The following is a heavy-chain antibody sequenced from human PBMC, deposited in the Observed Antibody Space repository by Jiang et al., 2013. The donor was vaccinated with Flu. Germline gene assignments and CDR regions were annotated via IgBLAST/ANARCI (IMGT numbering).Heavy chain of an antibody. J-gene: IGHJ5*02. CDR3: ARQEEGYEYGDKWFDP. CDR1: GYSFTSYW. Sequence: CKGSGYSFTSYWIGWVRQMPGKGLEWMGIIYPGDSDTRYSPSFEGRVTISADKSISTAYLQWSSLKASDTAMYYCARQEEGYEYGDKWFDPWGQGTLVIVSS. V-gene: IGHV5-51*01. D-gene: IGHD4-23*01. CDR2: IYPGDSDT.